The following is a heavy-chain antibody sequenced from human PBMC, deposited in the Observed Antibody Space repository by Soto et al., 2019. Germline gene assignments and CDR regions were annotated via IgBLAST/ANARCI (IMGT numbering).Heavy chain of an antibody. CDR2: IYYSGSP. V-gene: IGHV4-59*01. CDR3: AKANSGYGSFDH. J-gene: IGHJ4*02. CDR1: GDSISNDY. Sequence: SETLSLTCTVSGDSISNDYCSWIRQSPGKGLEWIGYIYYSGSPNYNPSLKSRVTISIDKSKNQFPLKLSSVTAADTAVYYCAKANSGYGSFDHWGQGTLVTVSS. D-gene: IGHD5-12*01.